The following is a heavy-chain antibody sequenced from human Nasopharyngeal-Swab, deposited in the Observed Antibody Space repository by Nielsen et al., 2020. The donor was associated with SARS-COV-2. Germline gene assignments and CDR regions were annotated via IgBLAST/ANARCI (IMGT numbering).Heavy chain of an antibody. J-gene: IGHJ6*02. CDR3: AKGKEGARGYYYYYYGMDV. CDR1: GFIFDDYA. V-gene: IGHV3-23*01. CDR2: ISGSGGST. D-gene: IGHD3-10*01. Sequence: GGSLRLSCAASGFIFDDYAMHWVRQAPGKGLEWVSAISGSGGSTYYADSVKGRFTISRDNSKNTLYLQMNSLRAEDTAVYYCAKGKEGARGYYYYYYGMDVWGQGTTVTVSS.